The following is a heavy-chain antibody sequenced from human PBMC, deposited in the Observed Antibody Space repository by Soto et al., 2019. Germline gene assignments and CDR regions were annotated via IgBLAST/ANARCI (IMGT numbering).Heavy chain of an antibody. CDR3: ARVRDCSGGTCYSWWFDP. CDR1: GGSISSYY. J-gene: IGHJ5*02. CDR2: IYYSGST. V-gene: IGHV4-59*01. D-gene: IGHD2-15*01. Sequence: ETLSLTCTVSGGSISSYYWSWIRQPPGKGLEWIGHIYYSGSTNYNPSLKSRVTISVDTSKNQLSLKLSSVTAADTAVYYCARVRDCSGGTCYSWWFDPWGQGTLVTVSS.